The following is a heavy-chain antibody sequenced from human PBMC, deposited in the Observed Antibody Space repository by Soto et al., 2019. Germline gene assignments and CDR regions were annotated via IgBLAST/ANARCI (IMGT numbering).Heavy chain of an antibody. CDR2: ISSSGSTT. D-gene: IGHD2-2*01. Sequence: GGSLRLSCAASGFTFSDYYISWIRQAPGKGLEWVSYISSSGSTTYYADSVKGRFTISRDNAKNSLYLQMNSLRAEDTAVYYCAREDYCTATSCVNWFDSWGQGTLVTVSS. CDR3: AREDYCTATSCVNWFDS. V-gene: IGHV3-11*01. CDR1: GFTFSDYY. J-gene: IGHJ5*01.